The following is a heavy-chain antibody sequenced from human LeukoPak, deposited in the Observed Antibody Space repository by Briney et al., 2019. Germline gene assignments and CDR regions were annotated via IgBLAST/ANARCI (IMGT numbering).Heavy chain of an antibody. V-gene: IGHV3-23*03. CDR3: ANDQQRPPAMDF. CDR1: AFSFQSFP. D-gene: IGHD1/OR15-1a*01. J-gene: IGHJ6*02. CDR2: IGTDGRNI. Sequence: GGSLRLSCAASAFSFQSFPMIWVRQAPGKGLEWVSVIGTDGRNIHYADSVKGRFTISRDNSKKTVYLQMTSLGAEHTALYFCANDQQRPPAMDFWGQGTTVTVSS.